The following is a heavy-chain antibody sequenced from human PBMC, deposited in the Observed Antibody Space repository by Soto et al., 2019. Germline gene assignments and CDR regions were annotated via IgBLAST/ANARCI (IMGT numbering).Heavy chain of an antibody. J-gene: IGHJ2*01. CDR3: ARDTLITVADKTLWYFDL. Sequence: QVQLQESGPGLVEPSGTLSLTCSVSGASVSGSSWWNWVRQAPGSGLAWIGEISQSGSANYNPSLRSRVSMSVDKSKNQFSLRLTSVPAADTAVYYCARDTLITVADKTLWYFDLWGRGTLVTVSS. D-gene: IGHD6-19*01. CDR1: GASVSGSSW. CDR2: ISQSGSA. V-gene: IGHV4-4*02.